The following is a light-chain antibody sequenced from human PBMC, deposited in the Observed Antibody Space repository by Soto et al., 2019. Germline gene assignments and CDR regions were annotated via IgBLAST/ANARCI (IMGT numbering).Light chain of an antibody. CDR1: SSNVGGYNY. V-gene: IGLV2-14*01. J-gene: IGLJ1*01. CDR2: EVS. CDR3: SSYTSSSTLAYV. Sequence: QSALTQPASVSGSPGQSITISCTGTSSNVGGYNYVSWYQQHPGKAPKLMIYEVSNRPSGVSNRFSGSKSGNTASLTISGLQAEDEADYYCSSYTSSSTLAYVFGTGPSSPS.